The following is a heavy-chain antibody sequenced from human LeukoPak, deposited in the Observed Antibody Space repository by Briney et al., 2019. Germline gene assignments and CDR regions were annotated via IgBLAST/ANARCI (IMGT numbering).Heavy chain of an antibody. CDR3: ARHLRLRYFVF. CDR2: IYYSGNT. V-gene: IGHV4-39*01. D-gene: IGHD3-9*01. CDR1: GGSISSTRYY. J-gene: IGHJ4*02. Sequence: PSETLSLTCTVSGGSISSTRYYWGWIRQPPGKGLEWIGSIYYSGNTYYNPSLKSRVTMSVDRSKNQFSLKLSSVTAADTAVYYCARHLRLRYFVFWGQGTLVTVSS.